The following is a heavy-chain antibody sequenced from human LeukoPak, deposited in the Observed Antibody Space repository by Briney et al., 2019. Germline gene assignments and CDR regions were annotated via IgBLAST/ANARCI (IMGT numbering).Heavy chain of an antibody. CDR2: LTGGGSST. D-gene: IGHD3-9*01. Sequence: GGSLRLSCVASGFSFPNHAMTWVRQSPGKGLEWVSGLTGGGSSTFYADSVKGRFTISRDNFKNTLYLEMNSLRAEDTGLYYCAKGRYLVKYYYMDAWGRGTTVTVSS. CDR3: AKGRYLVKYYYMDA. V-gene: IGHV3-23*01. J-gene: IGHJ6*03. CDR1: GFSFPNHA.